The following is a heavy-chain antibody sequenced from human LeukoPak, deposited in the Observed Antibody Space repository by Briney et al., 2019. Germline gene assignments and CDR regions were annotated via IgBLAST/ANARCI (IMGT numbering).Heavy chain of an antibody. J-gene: IGHJ4*02. CDR3: ARDSSGYLGYFDY. CDR2: IIPIFGTA. V-gene: IGHV1-69*05. D-gene: IGHD3-22*01. CDR1: GGTFSSYA. Sequence: GASVTVSCKASGGTFSSYAISWVRQAPGQGLGWMGGIIPIFGTANYAQKFQGRVTITTDESTSTAYMELSSLRSEDTAVYYCARDSSGYLGYFDYWGQGTLVTVSS.